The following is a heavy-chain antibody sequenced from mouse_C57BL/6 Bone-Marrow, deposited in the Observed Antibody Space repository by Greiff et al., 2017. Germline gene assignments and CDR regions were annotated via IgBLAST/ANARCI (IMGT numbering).Heavy chain of an antibody. D-gene: IGHD2-2*01. CDR3: AREWLRDDY. V-gene: IGHV1-26*01. CDR1: GYTFTDYY. CDR2: INPNNGGT. Sequence: EVQLQQSGPELVKPGASVKISCKASGYTFTDYYMNWVKQSHGKSLEWIGDINPNNGGTSYNQKFKGKATLTVDKSSSTAYMELRSLTSEDSAVYYCAREWLRDDYWGQGTTLTVSS. J-gene: IGHJ2*01.